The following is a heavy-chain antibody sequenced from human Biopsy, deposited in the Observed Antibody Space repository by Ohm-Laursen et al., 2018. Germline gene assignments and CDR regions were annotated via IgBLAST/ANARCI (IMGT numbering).Heavy chain of an antibody. D-gene: IGHD3-22*01. J-gene: IGHJ5*02. CDR1: SYTFTDYA. CDR2: INGKTGDT. Sequence: GSSVKVSCKTSSYTFTDYAINWVRQAPGQGLEWLGCINGKTGDTNYAQKFQGRVTMTRDTSISTAYVDLSSLRSDDTAVYYCARGGYYYDSLAYYYWFDPWGQGTLVTVSS. V-gene: IGHV1-2*02. CDR3: ARGGYYYDSLAYYYWFDP.